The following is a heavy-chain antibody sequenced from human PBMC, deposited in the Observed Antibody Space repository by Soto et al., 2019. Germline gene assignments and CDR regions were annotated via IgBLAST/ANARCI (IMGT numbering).Heavy chain of an antibody. CDR2: LIPIFNTA. CDR1: GGTFNTFA. J-gene: IGHJ5*02. D-gene: IGHD6-19*01. Sequence: QEQLVQSGAEVKKPGSSVKVSCKVSGGTFNTFAISWVRQAPGQGLEWMGGLIPIFNTAKYEQKFQGRVTITADKSTSTVHMELSSLRSEDTAVYYCARQTVSSGWHYGNWFEPWRQGSLVTVSS. V-gene: IGHV1-69*06. CDR3: ARQTVSSGWHYGNWFEP.